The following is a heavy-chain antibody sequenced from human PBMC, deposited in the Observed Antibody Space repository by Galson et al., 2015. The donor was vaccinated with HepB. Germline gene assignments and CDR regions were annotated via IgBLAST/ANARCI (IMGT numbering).Heavy chain of an antibody. D-gene: IGHD3-16*01. Sequence: SLRLSCAASGFSFSSYRMHWVRQAPGKGLVWVSRIKTDGSNTNYADSVKGRFTISRDNAKNTLYLQMNSLRAEDTAVYYCAREPRFDYGIDVWGQGTTVTVSS. V-gene: IGHV3-74*01. CDR3: AREPRFDYGIDV. CDR1: GFSFSSYR. J-gene: IGHJ6*02. CDR2: IKTDGSNT.